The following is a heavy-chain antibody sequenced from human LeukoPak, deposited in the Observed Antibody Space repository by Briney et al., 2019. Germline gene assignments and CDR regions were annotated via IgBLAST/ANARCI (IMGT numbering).Heavy chain of an antibody. CDR3: ARGGLGYNHFDY. D-gene: IGHD5-24*01. CDR2: IHYSETT. Sequence: SETLSLNCAVSGGSIRGYYWSWIRQPPGKGLEWIAYIHYSETTNYNPSLKSRVTISVDTSKNQFSLNLNSVTAADTAIYYCARGGLGYNHFDYWGQGTLVTVSS. CDR1: GGSIRGYY. J-gene: IGHJ4*02. V-gene: IGHV4-59*01.